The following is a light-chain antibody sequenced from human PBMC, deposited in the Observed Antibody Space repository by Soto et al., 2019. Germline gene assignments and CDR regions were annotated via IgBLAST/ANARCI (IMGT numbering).Light chain of an antibody. Sequence: EIVLTQSPATLSLSPGERATLSFRASPSVSSYLAWYQQKPGQAPRLLIYDTSNRATGIPARFSGSGFGTDFTLTISSLEPEDFVGYYCQERTSWPRAFGQGTKVEIK. CDR3: QERTSWPRA. J-gene: IGKJ1*01. CDR1: PSVSSY. CDR2: DTS. V-gene: IGKV3-11*01.